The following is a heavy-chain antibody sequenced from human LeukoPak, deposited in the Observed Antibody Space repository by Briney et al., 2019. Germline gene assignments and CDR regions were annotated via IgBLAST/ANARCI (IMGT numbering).Heavy chain of an antibody. CDR3: ARDRGTAWYDY. D-gene: IGHD6-19*01. Sequence: GGSLRLSCAASGFTFSSYSMNWVRQAPGKGLEWVSYISSSSSTIYYADSVKGRFTISRDNAKNSLYLQMNSLRAEDTAIYYCARDRGTAWYDYWGQGTLVTVSS. J-gene: IGHJ4*02. V-gene: IGHV3-48*01. CDR1: GFTFSSYS. CDR2: ISSSSSTI.